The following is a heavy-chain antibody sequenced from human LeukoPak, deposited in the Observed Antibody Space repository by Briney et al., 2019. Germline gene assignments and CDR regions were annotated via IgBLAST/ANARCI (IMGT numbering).Heavy chain of an antibody. V-gene: IGHV4-34*01. CDR2: INHSGST. CDR3: ARANYYDSSGYYYYYYYGMDV. J-gene: IGHJ6*02. D-gene: IGHD3-22*01. Sequence: PSETLSLTCAVYGGSFSGYYWSWIRQPPGKGLEWIGEINHSGSTNYNPSLKSRVTISVDTSKNQFSLKLNSVTAADTAVYYCARANYYDSSGYYYYYYYGMDVWGQGTTVTVSS. CDR1: GGSFSGYY.